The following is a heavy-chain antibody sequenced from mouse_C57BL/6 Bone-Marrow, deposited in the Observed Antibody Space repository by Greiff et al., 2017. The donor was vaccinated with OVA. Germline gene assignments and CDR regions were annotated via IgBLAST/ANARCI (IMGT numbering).Heavy chain of an antibody. J-gene: IGHJ1*03. CDR1: GYTFTDYE. V-gene: IGHV1-15*01. CDR2: IDPETGGT. Sequence: QVQLQQSGAELVRPGASVTLSCKASGYTFTDYEMHWVKQTPVHGLEWIGAIDPETGGTAYNQKFKGKAILTADKSSSTAYMELRSLTSEDSAVYYCTSAYSIYVGYWYVDVWGTGTTVTVSS. D-gene: IGHD2-5*01. CDR3: TSAYSIYVGYWYVDV.